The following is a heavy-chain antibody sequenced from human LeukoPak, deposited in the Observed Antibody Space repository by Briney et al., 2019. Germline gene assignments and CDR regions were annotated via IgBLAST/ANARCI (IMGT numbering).Heavy chain of an antibody. J-gene: IGHJ4*02. V-gene: IGHV4-31*03. Sequence: SETLSLTCTVSGGSVSSGGYYWSWIRQHPGKGLEWIGYIYYSGSTYYNPSLKSRVTMSVDTSKNQFSLKLSSVTAADTAVYYCASHSSGYYRGLFDYWGQGTLVTVSS. CDR1: GGSVSSGGYY. D-gene: IGHD3-22*01. CDR3: ASHSSGYYRGLFDY. CDR2: IYYSGST.